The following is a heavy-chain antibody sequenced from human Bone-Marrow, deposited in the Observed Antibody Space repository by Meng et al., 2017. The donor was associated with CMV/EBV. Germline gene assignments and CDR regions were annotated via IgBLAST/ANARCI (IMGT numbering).Heavy chain of an antibody. CDR1: GYTFTSYD. CDR3: ATGVADFEY. Sequence: QVHLGQSGAEVKKPGASLKVSCKASGYTFTSYDINAVRQAAGQGLEWMGWMNPNSGNTDYAQKFQGRVTMTRNISKSTAYMDLSSLRSEDTAVYYCATGVADFEYWGQGTLVTVSS. D-gene: IGHD6-19*01. CDR2: MNPNSGNT. J-gene: IGHJ4*02. V-gene: IGHV1-8*01.